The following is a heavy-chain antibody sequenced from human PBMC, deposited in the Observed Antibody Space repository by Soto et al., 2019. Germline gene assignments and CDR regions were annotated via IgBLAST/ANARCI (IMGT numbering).Heavy chain of an antibody. CDR3: TRPGDIAAAGTDPLYYYYYMDV. V-gene: IGHV3-73*01. J-gene: IGHJ6*03. Sequence: GGSLRLSCAASGFTFSGSAMHWVRQASGKGLEWVGRIRSKANSYATAYAASVKGRFTISRDDSKNTAYLQMNSLKTEDTAVYYCTRPGDIAAAGTDPLYYYYYMDVWGKGTTVTVSS. CDR1: GFTFSGSA. D-gene: IGHD6-13*01. CDR2: IRSKANSYAT.